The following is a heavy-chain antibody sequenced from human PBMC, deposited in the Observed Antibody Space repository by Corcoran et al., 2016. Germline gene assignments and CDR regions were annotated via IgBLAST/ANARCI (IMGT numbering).Heavy chain of an antibody. V-gene: IGHV4-34*01. CDR3: ARGAYNWNYGYYYYGMDV. CDR1: GGSFSGYY. Sequence: QVQLQQWGAGLLKPSETLSLTCAVYGGSFSGYYWSWIRQPPGKGLEWIGEINHSGSTNYNPSRKSRVTISVDTSKNQFSLKRSSVTAADTAVYYCARGAYNWNYGYYYYGMDVWGQGTTVTVSS. J-gene: IGHJ6*02. CDR2: INHSGST. D-gene: IGHD1-7*01.